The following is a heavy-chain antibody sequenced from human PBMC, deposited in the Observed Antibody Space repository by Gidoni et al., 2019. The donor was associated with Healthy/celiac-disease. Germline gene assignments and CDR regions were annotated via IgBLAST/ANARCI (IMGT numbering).Heavy chain of an antibody. CDR3: ANGVYDPP. J-gene: IGHJ5*02. CDR1: GFTFSSYD. Sequence: QVQLAESGGGGVQPGGSLRLSCAESGFTFSSYDMHWVRQAPGKGLEWVAFIRYDGSNKYYADSGKGRFTISRDNSKNTLYLQMTSLRPEYTAVYYCANGVYDPPWGQGTLVTVSS. D-gene: IGHD3-3*01. CDR2: IRYDGSNK. V-gene: IGHV3-30*02.